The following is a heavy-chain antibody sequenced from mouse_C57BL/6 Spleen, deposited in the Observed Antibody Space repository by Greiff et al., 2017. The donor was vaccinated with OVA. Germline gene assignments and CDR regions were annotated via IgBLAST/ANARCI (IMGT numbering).Heavy chain of an antibody. D-gene: IGHD4-1*01. CDR1: GYTFTSYW. Sequence: QVQLQQSGAELVKPGASVKMSCKASGYTFTSYWITWVKQRPGQGLEWIGVIYPGSGSTNYNEKFKSKATLPVDKSSSTAYMQLSSLTSEDSADYYDARVGNGDYYWGKSTTLTAAS. J-gene: IGHJ2*01. CDR2: IYPGSGST. CDR3: ARVGNGDYY. V-gene: IGHV1-55*01.